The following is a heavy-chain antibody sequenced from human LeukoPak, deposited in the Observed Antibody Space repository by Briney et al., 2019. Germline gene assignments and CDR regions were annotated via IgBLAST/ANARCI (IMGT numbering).Heavy chain of an antibody. CDR1: GGSFSGYY. V-gene: IGHV4-34*01. Sequence: PSETLSPTCAVYGGSFSGYYWSWIRQPPGKGLEWIGETNHSGSTNYNPSLKSRVTISVDTSKNQFSLKLSSVTAADTAVYYCARGRGNWNPHFDYWGQGTLVTVSS. J-gene: IGHJ4*02. D-gene: IGHD1-20*01. CDR3: ARGRGNWNPHFDY. CDR2: TNHSGST.